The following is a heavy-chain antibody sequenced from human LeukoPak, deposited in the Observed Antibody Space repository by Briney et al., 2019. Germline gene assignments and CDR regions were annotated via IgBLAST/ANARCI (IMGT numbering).Heavy chain of an antibody. CDR3: ASGGLQHLYLFDY. CDR1: VYTFTGYY. J-gene: IGHJ4*02. CDR2: INPNSGGT. Sequence: ASVKVSCKACVYTFTGYYMHRVRQAPGQGLEWIGWINPNSGGTNIAQQFQGRVTMTRDTSISTAYMELSRLRPDDTAVYYCASGGLQHLYLFDYWGQGTLVTVSS. D-gene: IGHD5-24*01. V-gene: IGHV1-2*02.